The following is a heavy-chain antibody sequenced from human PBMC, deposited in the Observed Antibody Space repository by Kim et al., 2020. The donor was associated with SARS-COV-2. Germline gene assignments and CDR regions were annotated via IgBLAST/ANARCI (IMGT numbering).Heavy chain of an antibody. Sequence: SETLSLTCAVYGGSFSGYYWSWIRQPPGKGLEWIGEINHSGSTNYNPSLKSRVTISVDTSKNQFSLKLSSVTAADTAVYYCARGPVATIIGGGHWFDPWGQGTLVTVSS. J-gene: IGHJ5*02. CDR3: ARGPVATIIGGGHWFDP. V-gene: IGHV4-34*01. D-gene: IGHD5-12*01. CDR1: GGSFSGYY. CDR2: INHSGST.